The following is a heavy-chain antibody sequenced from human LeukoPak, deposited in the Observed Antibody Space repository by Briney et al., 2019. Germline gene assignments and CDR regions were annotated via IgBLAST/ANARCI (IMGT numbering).Heavy chain of an antibody. CDR2: INHSGST. Sequence: PSETLSLTCAVYGGSFSGYYWSWIRQPPGKGLEWIGEINHSGSTNYNPSLKSRVTISVDTSKNQFSLKLSSVTAADTAVYYCARGRGGSWHWGQGTLVTVSS. CDR3: ARGRGGSWH. V-gene: IGHV4-34*01. CDR1: GGSFSGYY. J-gene: IGHJ4*02. D-gene: IGHD2-15*01.